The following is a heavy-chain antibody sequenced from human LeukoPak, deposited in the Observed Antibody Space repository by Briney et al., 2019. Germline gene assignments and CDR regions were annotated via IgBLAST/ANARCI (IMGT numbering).Heavy chain of an antibody. V-gene: IGHV4-39*07. CDR3: ARGRAISNIVGATGAFDI. CDR1: GGSISSSSYY. J-gene: IGHJ3*02. D-gene: IGHD1-26*01. CDR2: IYYSGST. Sequence: SETLSLTCTVSGGSISSSSYYWGWIRQPPGKGLEWIGSIYYSGSTNYNPSLKSRVTISVDTSKNQFSLKLSSVTAADTAVYYCARGRAISNIVGATGAFDIWGQGTMVTVSS.